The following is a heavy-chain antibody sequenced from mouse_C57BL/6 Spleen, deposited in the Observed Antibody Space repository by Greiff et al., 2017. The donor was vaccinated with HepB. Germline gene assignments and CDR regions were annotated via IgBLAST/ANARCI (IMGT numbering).Heavy chain of an antibody. J-gene: IGHJ3*01. CDR1: GYTFTSYG. CDR3: ARGSHFAY. D-gene: IGHD1-1*02. Sequence: QVQLQQSGAELARPGASVKLSCKASGYTFTSYGISWVKQRTGQGLEWIGEIYPRSGNTYYNEKFKGKATLTADKSSSTAYMELRSLTSEDSAVYFCARGSHFAYWGQGTLVTVSA. CDR2: IYPRSGNT. V-gene: IGHV1-81*01.